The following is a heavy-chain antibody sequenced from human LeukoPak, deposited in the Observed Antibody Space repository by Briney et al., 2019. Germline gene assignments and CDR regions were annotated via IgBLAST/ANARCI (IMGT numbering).Heavy chain of an antibody. CDR1: GYTFTTYG. CDR2: ISTYDAKT. Sequence: ASVKVSCKPSGYTFTTYGVNWVRQAPGQGLEWMGWISTYDAKTYYAQMLQGRVTMTRDTSTSTVYMELRSLRSDDTAVYYCVRGAYSYVGYFDWWGQGTLVTVSS. CDR3: VRGAYSYVGYFDW. V-gene: IGHV1-18*01. D-gene: IGHD5-18*01. J-gene: IGHJ4*02.